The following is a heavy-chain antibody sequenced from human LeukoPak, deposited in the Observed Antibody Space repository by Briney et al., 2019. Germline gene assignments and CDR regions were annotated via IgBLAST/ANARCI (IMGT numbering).Heavy chain of an antibody. D-gene: IGHD3-16*01. Sequence: ASVKVSCKASGYTFTSYYMHWVRQAPGQGLEWMGWINPNSGGTNYAQKFQGRVTMTRDTSISTAYMELSRLRSDDTAVYYCARSNTYYDYVLGSWGQGTLVTVSS. CDR3: ARSNTYYDYVLGS. CDR1: GYTFTSYY. J-gene: IGHJ4*02. V-gene: IGHV1-2*02. CDR2: INPNSGGT.